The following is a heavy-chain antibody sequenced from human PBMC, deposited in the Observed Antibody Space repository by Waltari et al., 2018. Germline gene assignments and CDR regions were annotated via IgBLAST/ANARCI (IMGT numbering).Heavy chain of an antibody. D-gene: IGHD4-17*01. CDR3: AKDADNDNYGLFDY. Sequence: EVQLLESGGGLVQPGGSLRLSCGASGFTFSDYAMTWVRQAPGKGLEWVAGISGSGGSTYYADSVGGRFTIARDNSQNTLYLQMNSLRAEDAALYYCAKDADNDNYGLFDYWGQGTLVTVSS. V-gene: IGHV3-23*01. J-gene: IGHJ4*02. CDR1: GFTFSDYA. CDR2: ISGSGGST.